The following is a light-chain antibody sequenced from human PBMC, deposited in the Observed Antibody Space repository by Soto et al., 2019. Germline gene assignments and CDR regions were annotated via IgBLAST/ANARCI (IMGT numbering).Light chain of an antibody. Sequence: EIVLTQSPGTLSLSPGERATRSCRASQSVSSSYLAWYQQKPGQAPRLLIYGASSRATGIPDRFSGSGSATYFTLTISRLEPEDFAVYYCQQYGSSPTFGQGTRLEIK. V-gene: IGKV3-20*01. CDR1: QSVSSSY. CDR2: GAS. J-gene: IGKJ5*01. CDR3: QQYGSSPT.